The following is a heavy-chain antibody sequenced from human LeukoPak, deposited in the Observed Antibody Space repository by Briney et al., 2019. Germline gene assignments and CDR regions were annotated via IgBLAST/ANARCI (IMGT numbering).Heavy chain of an antibody. Sequence: GGSLRLSCAASGFTLSEYEMNWVRRAPGKGLEWVSDISSGGTTIFYADSVKGRFTISRDNAKKSLYLQMNSLRDEDTAIYYCTRGLVVWGQGALVTVSS. J-gene: IGHJ4*02. V-gene: IGHV3-48*03. D-gene: IGHD2-2*01. CDR2: ISSGGTTI. CDR3: TRGLVV. CDR1: GFTLSEYE.